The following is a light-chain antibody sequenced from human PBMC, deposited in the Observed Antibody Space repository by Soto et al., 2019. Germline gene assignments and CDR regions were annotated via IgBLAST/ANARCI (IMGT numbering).Light chain of an antibody. Sequence: DIQMTQSPSTLSASVGDRVTITCRASQTISTWLAWYQPKPGKAPKLLIYDVSTLGSGVPSRFSGSGSGTDFTLTIRSLKPDDSATYYCQQYNTFWTFGQGTKVDIK. CDR1: QTISTW. J-gene: IGKJ1*01. CDR3: QQYNTFWT. V-gene: IGKV1-5*01. CDR2: DVS.